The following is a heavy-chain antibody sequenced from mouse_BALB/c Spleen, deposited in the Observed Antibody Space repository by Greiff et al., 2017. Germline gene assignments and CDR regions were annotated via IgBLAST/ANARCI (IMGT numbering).Heavy chain of an antibody. V-gene: IGHV1S81*02. J-gene: IGHJ4*01. CDR2: INPSNGRT. CDR1: GYTFTSYW. CDR3: ARPLLLSRYAMDY. Sequence: QVQLQQPGAELVKPGASVKLSCKASGYTFTSYWMHWVKQRPGQGLEWIGEINPSNGRTNYNEKFKSKATLTVDKSSSTAYMQLSSLTSEDSAVYYCARPLLLSRYAMDYWGQGTSVTVSS. D-gene: IGHD1-1*01.